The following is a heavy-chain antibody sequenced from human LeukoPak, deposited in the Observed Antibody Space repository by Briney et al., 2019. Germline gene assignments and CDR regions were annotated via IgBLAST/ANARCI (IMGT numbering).Heavy chain of an antibody. CDR1: GFTFSSYA. CDR2: ISFDASNK. D-gene: IGHD2-8*01. J-gene: IGHJ4*02. CDR3: GKGPGVYAMGALDY. V-gene: IGHV3-30*18. Sequence: GGSLRLSCAASGFTFSSYAMHWVRQAPGKGLEWVAAISFDASNKYYADSVKGRFTISRDNSKNMLYVQMNSLRAEDTAVYYCGKGPGVYAMGALDYRGQGILVSVSS.